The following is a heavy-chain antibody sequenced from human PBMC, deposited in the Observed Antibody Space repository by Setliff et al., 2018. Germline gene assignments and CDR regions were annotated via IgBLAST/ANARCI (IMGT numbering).Heavy chain of an antibody. CDR1: GYTFTSYY. D-gene: IGHD1-26*01. CDR2: INPSGGST. J-gene: IGHJ4*02. CDR3: ASAPPGELHLGY. Sequence: GASVKVSCKASGYTFTSYYMHWVRQAPGQGLEWMGIINPSGGSTSYAQKFQGRVTMTRDTSTSTVYMELSSLRSEDTAVYYCASAPPGELHLGYWGQGTLVTVSS. V-gene: IGHV1-46*01.